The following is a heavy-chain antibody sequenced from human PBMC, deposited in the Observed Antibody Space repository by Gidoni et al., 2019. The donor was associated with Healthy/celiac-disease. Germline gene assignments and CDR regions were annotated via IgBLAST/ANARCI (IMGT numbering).Heavy chain of an antibody. CDR3: ARDLWGCSGGSCYSDRGMDV. CDR2: IIPIFGTA. D-gene: IGHD2-15*01. CDR1: GGTFSSYA. Sequence: QVQLVQSGAEVKKPGSSVKVSCKASGGTFSSYAISWVRQAPRQGLEWMGGIIPIFGTANYAQKFQGRVTITADESTSTAYMELSSLRSEDTAVYYCARDLWGCSGGSCYSDRGMDVWGQGTTVTVSS. V-gene: IGHV1-69*01. J-gene: IGHJ6*02.